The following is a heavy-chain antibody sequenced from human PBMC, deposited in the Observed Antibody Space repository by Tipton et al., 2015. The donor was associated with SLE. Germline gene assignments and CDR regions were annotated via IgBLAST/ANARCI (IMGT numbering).Heavy chain of an antibody. D-gene: IGHD3-10*01. Sequence: LRLSCAVSGYSISSGYYWGWIRQPPGKGLEWIGSIYHSGSTYYNPSLKSRVTISVDTSKNQFSLKLSSVTAADTAVYYCARGRLVRGDYFFDYWGQGTLVTVSS. CDR1: GYSISSGYY. J-gene: IGHJ4*02. CDR3: ARGRLVRGDYFFDY. V-gene: IGHV4-38-2*01. CDR2: IYHSGST.